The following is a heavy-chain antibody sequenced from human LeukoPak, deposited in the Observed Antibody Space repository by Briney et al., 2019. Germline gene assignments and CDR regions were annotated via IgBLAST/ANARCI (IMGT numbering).Heavy chain of an antibody. J-gene: IGHJ4*02. Sequence: ASVKVSCEASGGTFSSYAISWVRQAPGQGLEWMGGIIPIFGTANYAQKFQGRVTITADESTSTAYMELSSLRSEDTAVYYCARANGYLAHFDYWGQGTLVTVSS. CDR1: GGTFSSYA. CDR3: ARANGYLAHFDY. D-gene: IGHD5-24*01. V-gene: IGHV1-69*13. CDR2: IIPIFGTA.